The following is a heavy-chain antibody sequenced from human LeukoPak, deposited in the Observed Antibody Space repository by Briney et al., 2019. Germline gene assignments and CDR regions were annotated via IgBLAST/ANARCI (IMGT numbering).Heavy chain of an antibody. D-gene: IGHD4-23*01. Sequence: GGSLRLSCAASGFTFSSYFWMHWVRQAPGKGLVWVSRIKSDGSSSTYADSVKGRFTISRDRAKNSLYLQMSTLRAEDTAVYYCVRDLDLGGYSSFEYWGQGTLVTVSS. CDR1: GFTFSSYFW. CDR3: VRDLDLGGYSSFEY. CDR2: IKSDGSSS. V-gene: IGHV3-74*01. J-gene: IGHJ4*02.